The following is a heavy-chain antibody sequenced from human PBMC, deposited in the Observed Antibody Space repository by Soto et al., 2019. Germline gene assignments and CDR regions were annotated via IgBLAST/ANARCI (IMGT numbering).Heavy chain of an antibody. CDR2: ISGSGGST. Sequence: GVSLRLSCSACVFSFSSSSMLWVRQAPWKGLEWVSAISGSGGSTYYADSVKGRFTISRDNSKNTLYLQMNSLRAEDTAVYYCAKGGSYWPPHVCDYWGQGTLVTVSS. V-gene: IGHV3-23*01. CDR1: VFSFSSSS. J-gene: IGHJ4*02. CDR3: AKGGSYWPPHVCDY. D-gene: IGHD1-26*01.